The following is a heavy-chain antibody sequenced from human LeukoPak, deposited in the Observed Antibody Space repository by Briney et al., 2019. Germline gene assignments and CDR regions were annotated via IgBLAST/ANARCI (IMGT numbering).Heavy chain of an antibody. CDR3: ARDMGRYSGYDYDY. V-gene: IGHV1-2*02. Sequence: ASVKDSFKTSGYTFTDYYLHWVRQAPGQGLEGVGWIHPNTGATHYAQKFQGRLTMTRDTSISTVYMELTRLRSDDTAVYYCARDMGRYSGYDYDYWGQGTLVTASS. CDR2: IHPNTGAT. CDR1: GYTFTDYY. D-gene: IGHD5-12*01. J-gene: IGHJ4*02.